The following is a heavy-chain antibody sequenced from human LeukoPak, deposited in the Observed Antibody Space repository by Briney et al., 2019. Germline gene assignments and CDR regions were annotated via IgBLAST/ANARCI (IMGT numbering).Heavy chain of an antibody. CDR3: ARGQLLGDAFDI. CDR2: MNPNSGNT. Sequence: ASVKVSCKASGYTSTSYDINWVRQATGQGLEWMGWMNPNSGNTGYAQKFQGRVTITRNTSISTAYMELSSLRSEDTAVYYCARGQLLGDAFDIWGQGTMVTVSS. J-gene: IGHJ3*02. CDR1: GYTSTSYD. D-gene: IGHD2-2*01. V-gene: IGHV1-8*03.